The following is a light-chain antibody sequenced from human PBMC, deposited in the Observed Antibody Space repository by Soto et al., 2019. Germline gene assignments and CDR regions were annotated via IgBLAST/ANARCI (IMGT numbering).Light chain of an antibody. CDR3: QQYNSFPT. J-gene: IGKJ1*01. CDR1: QSISSW. CDR2: KAS. V-gene: IGKV1-5*03. Sequence: DIQMTQSPSTLSASVGDRVTITCRASQSISSWLAWYQPKPGKAPKLLIYKASSLESGVPSRFCGSGSGTEITLTISNLQPDDFATYYCQQYNSFPTFGQGTKVEIK.